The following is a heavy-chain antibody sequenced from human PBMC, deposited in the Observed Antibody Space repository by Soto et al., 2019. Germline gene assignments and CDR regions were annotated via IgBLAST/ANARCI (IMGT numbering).Heavy chain of an antibody. D-gene: IGHD6-6*01. CDR3: AREYPSPRLDY. CDR1: GGSISSYY. Sequence: SETLSLTCTVSGGSISSYYWSWIRQPPGKGLEWIGYIYYSGSTNYNPSLKSRVNISVDTSKNQVSLKLSSVTAADTAVYYCAREYPSPRLDYWGQGTLVTVSS. CDR2: IYYSGST. J-gene: IGHJ4*02. V-gene: IGHV4-59*01.